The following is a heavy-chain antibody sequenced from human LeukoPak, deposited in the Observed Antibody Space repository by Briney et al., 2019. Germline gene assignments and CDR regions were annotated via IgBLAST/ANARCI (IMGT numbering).Heavy chain of an antibody. CDR3: ASRFCTDGVCHFDS. CDR1: GSTFSTYS. V-gene: IGHV3-21*01. D-gene: IGHD2-8*01. J-gene: IGHJ4*02. Sequence: GGSLRLSCAASGSTFSTYSMNWVRQAPGKGLEWVSSVSRSSSSKYYADSVKGRFTISRDNAQNSLYLQMNSLRAEDTAVYYCASRFCTDGVCHFDSWGQGTLVTVSS. CDR2: VSRSSSSK.